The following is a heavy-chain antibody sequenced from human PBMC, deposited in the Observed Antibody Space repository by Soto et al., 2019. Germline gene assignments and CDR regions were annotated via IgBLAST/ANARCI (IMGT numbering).Heavy chain of an antibody. CDR2: ISGSGGST. D-gene: IGHD6-13*01. Sequence: GGSLRLSCAASGFTFSSYAMSWVRQAPGKGLEWVSAISGSGGSTYYADSVKGRFTISRDNSKNTLYLQMNSLRAEDTAVYYCAKVPDRGAADTLSSLFDYWGQGTLVTVSS. J-gene: IGHJ4*02. CDR3: AKVPDRGAADTLSSLFDY. CDR1: GFTFSSYA. V-gene: IGHV3-23*01.